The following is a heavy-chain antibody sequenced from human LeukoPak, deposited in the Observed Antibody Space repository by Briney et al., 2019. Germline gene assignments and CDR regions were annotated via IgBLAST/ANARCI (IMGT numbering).Heavy chain of an antibody. CDR3: ARGGATLPFDY. CDR2: IYYSGST. CDR1: GGSISSGDYY. Sequence: SETLSLTCTVSGGSISSGDYYWSWIRQPPGKGLEWIGYIYYSGSTYYNQSLKSRVTISVDTSKNQFSLKLSSVTAADTAVYYCARGGATLPFDYWGQGTLVTVSS. D-gene: IGHD1-26*01. V-gene: IGHV4-30-4*01. J-gene: IGHJ4*02.